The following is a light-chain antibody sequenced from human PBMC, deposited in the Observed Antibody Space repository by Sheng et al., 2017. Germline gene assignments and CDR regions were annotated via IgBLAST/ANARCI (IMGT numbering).Light chain of an antibody. CDR2: AAS. V-gene: IGKV1-39*01. J-gene: IGKJ2*02. CDR1: QSISSN. Sequence: DIQMNQSPSSLSASVGDRVTITCRASQSISSNLLWYQQKPGKAPKLLIYAASNLQSGVPSTFSGSGSGTDFTLTISSLQPEDFATYYCQQNYSIPRTFAQGTKLEIK. CDR3: QQNYSIPRT.